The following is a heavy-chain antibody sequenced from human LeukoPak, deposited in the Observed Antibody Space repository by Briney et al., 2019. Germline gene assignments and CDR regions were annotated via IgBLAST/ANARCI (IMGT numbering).Heavy chain of an antibody. D-gene: IGHD2-2*01. V-gene: IGHV3-48*04. CDR2: ISSSGSTI. Sequence: GGSLRLSCAASGFIFSSYSMNWVRQAPGKGLEWVSYISSSGSTIYYADSVKGRFTISRDNAKNSLYLQMNSLRAEDTAVYFCARARCSSTSCSYYFDYWGQGTLVTVSS. CDR3: ARARCSSTSCSYYFDY. J-gene: IGHJ4*02. CDR1: GFIFSSYS.